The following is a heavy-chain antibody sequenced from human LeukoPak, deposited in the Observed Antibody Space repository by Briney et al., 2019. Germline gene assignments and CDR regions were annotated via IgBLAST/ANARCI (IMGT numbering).Heavy chain of an antibody. CDR3: ARDPYASDFTEEDY. J-gene: IGHJ4*02. CDR2: IKQDGSEK. CDR1: GFTFSSYW. D-gene: IGHD3-3*01. V-gene: IGHV3-7*01. Sequence: GSLRLSCAASGFTFSSYWMSWVRQAPGKGLEWVANIKQDGSEKYYVDSVKGRFTISRDNAKNSLYLQMNSLRAEDTAVYYCARDPYASDFTEEDYWGQGTLVTVSS.